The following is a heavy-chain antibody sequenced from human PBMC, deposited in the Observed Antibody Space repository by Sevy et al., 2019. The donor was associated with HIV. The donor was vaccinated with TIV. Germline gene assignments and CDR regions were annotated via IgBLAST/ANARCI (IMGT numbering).Heavy chain of an antibody. Sequence: GGSLRLSCIASGFTFRSYWMHWVRQIPGEGLEWVSRINGDGSRTSYADSVRGRFTISRDNARKTLYLQMSSLRVDDMAAYYCAREPVPPTSSDAFDVWGQGTMVTVS. CDR1: GFTFRSYW. V-gene: IGHV3-74*01. CDR3: AREPVPPTSSDAFDV. J-gene: IGHJ3*01. D-gene: IGHD2-2*01. CDR2: INGDGSRT.